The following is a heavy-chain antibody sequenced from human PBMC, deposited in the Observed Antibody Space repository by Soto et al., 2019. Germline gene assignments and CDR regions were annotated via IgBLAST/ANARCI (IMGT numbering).Heavy chain of an antibody. Sequence: ASVKVSCKASGGTFSSYTISWVRQAPGQGLEWMGRIIPILGIANYAQKFQGRVTITADKSTSTAYMELSSLRSEDTAVYYCARVGAGGGILGTWGQGTLVTVSS. CDR1: GGTFSSYT. J-gene: IGHJ5*02. D-gene: IGHD3-10*01. CDR2: IIPILGIA. V-gene: IGHV1-69*02. CDR3: ARVGAGGGILGT.